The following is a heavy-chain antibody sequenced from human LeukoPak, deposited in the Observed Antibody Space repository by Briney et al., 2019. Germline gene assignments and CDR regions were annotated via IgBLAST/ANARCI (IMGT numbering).Heavy chain of an antibody. Sequence: PGVSLRLSCSASGFTFSTYAMHWVRQAPGKGLEFVSGISATGGNTYYAASVKGRFTISRGNSKNTLFLQVSSLGTEDTAVYYCARIAEPSHSDYWGQGTLVTVSS. D-gene: IGHD6-13*01. J-gene: IGHJ4*02. V-gene: IGHV3-64D*06. CDR3: ARIAEPSHSDY. CDR2: ISATGGNT. CDR1: GFTFSTYA.